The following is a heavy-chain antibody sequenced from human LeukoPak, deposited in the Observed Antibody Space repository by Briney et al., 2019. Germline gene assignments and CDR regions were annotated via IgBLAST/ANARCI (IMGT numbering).Heavy chain of an antibody. CDR1: GGSISSYY. V-gene: IGHV4-59*01. CDR2: IYYSGST. CDR3: ARGGVGAFYYYYYMDV. D-gene: IGHD1-26*01. J-gene: IGHJ6*03. Sequence: SETLSLTCTVPGGSISSYYWSWVRQPPGKGLEWIGYIYYSGSTNYNPSLKSRVTISVDTSKNQFSLKLSSVTAADTAVYYCARGGVGAFYYYYYMDVWGKGTTVTISS.